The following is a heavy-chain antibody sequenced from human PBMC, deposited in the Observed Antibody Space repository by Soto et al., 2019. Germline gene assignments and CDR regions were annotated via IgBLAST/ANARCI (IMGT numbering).Heavy chain of an antibody. D-gene: IGHD5-12*01. CDR2: IYYSGST. J-gene: IGHJ5*02. CDR1: GGSISSGDYY. CDR3: AREGVATIRGWFDP. Sequence: QVQLQESGPGLVKPSQTLSLTCTVSGGSISSGDYYWSWIRQPPGKGLEWSGYIYYSGSTYYNPSLKRRVTISVDTSKNQFSLKLSSVTAADTAVYYCAREGVATIRGWFDPWGQGTLVTVSS. V-gene: IGHV4-30-4*01.